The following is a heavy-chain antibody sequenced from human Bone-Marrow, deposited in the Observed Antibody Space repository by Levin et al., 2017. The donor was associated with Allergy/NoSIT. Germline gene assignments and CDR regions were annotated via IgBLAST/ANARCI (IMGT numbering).Heavy chain of an antibody. CDR2: ITPILGIT. V-gene: IGHV1-69*02. J-gene: IGHJ5*02. CDR1: GGTFSAAT. Sequence: SVKVSCKASGGTFSAATISWVRQAPGQGLEWMGKITPILGITNYAQKYQGRVTITADKTTGIAYMDLSRLTSEDTAVYYCARGGDWFDPWGQGTLVTVSS. CDR3: ARGGDWFDP. D-gene: IGHD2-21*01.